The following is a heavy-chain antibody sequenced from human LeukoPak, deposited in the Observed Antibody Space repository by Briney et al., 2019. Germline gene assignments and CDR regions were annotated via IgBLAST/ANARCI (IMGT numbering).Heavy chain of an antibody. V-gene: IGHV1-2*02. D-gene: IGHD2-2*01. CDR3: AGEHDCSSTSCYYESRDYYYMDV. J-gene: IGHJ6*03. CDR1: GYTSTGYY. CDR2: INPNSGGT. Sequence: ASVKVSCKASGYTSTGYYMHWVRQAPGQGLEWMGWINPNSGGTNYAQKFQGRVTMTRDTSISTAYMELSRLRSDDTAVYYCAGEHDCSSTSCYYESRDYYYMDVWGKGTRSPSP.